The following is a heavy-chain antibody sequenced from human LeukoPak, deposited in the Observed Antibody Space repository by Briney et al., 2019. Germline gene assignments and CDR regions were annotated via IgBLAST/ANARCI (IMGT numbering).Heavy chain of an antibody. J-gene: IGHJ3*02. CDR3: ARDIGIEQQLAQGPDHGDAFDI. V-gene: IGHV3-30*04. D-gene: IGHD6-13*01. CDR1: GFSFSSYA. CDR2: ISYDGSYK. Sequence: GGSLRLSCAASGFSFSSYAMHWVRQAPGKGLEWVAVISYDGSYKYYADSLKGRFTISRDNSKNTLYLQMNSLRAEDTAVYYCARDIGIEQQLAQGPDHGDAFDIWGQGTTVTVSS.